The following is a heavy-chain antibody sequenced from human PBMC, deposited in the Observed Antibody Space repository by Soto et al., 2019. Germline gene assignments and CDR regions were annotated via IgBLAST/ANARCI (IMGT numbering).Heavy chain of an antibody. V-gene: IGHV3-21*01. CDR1: GFTFSSYS. Sequence: GGSLRFSCAASGFTFSSYSMNWVRQAPGKGLEWVSSISSSSSYIYYADSVKGRFTISRDNAKNSLYLQMNSLRAEDTAVYYCARALNPAAAGGGYYYYYMDVWGKGTTVTVSS. J-gene: IGHJ6*03. D-gene: IGHD6-13*01. CDR2: ISSSSSYI. CDR3: ARALNPAAAGGGYYYYYMDV.